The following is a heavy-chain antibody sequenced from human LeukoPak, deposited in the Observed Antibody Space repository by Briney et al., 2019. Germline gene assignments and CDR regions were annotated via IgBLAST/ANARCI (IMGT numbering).Heavy chain of an antibody. Sequence: GGSLRLSCAAPGFTFSSYSMNWVRQAPGKGLEWVSSISSSSSYIYYADSVKGRFTISRDNAKNSLYLQMNSLRAEDTAVYYCASSPLLPYYFDYWGQGTLVTVSS. CDR2: ISSSSSYI. D-gene: IGHD2/OR15-2a*01. CDR1: GFTFSSYS. V-gene: IGHV3-21*01. J-gene: IGHJ4*02. CDR3: ASSPLLPYYFDY.